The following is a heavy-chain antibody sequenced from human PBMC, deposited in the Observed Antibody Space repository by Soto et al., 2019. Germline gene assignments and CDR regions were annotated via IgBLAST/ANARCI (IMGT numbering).Heavy chain of an antibody. V-gene: IGHV3-30-3*01. J-gene: IGHJ4*02. D-gene: IGHD2-8*01. CDR3: AREYATLFDY. Sequence: GSLRLSCAASGFTFSSYAMHWVRQAPGKGLEWVAVISYDGSNKYYADSVKGRFTISRDNSRNTLYLQMNSLRAEDTAVYYCAREYATLFDYWGQGTLVTV. CDR1: GFTFSSYA. CDR2: ISYDGSNK.